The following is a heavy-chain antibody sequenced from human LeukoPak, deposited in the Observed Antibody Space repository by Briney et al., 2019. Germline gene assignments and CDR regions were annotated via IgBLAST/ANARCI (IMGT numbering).Heavy chain of an antibody. J-gene: IGHJ6*03. CDR3: AGGSLGYYYYYYMDV. D-gene: IGHD7-27*01. Sequence: SETLSLTCTVSGGSISSYYWSWIRQPPGKGLEWIGYIYYSGSTNYNPSLKSRVTISVDTSKNQFSLKLSSVTAADTAVYYCAGGSLGYYYYYYMDVWGKGTTVTVSS. V-gene: IGHV4-59*01. CDR1: GGSISSYY. CDR2: IYYSGST.